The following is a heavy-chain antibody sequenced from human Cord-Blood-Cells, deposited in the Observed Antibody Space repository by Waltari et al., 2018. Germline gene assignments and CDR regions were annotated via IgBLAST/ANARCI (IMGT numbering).Heavy chain of an antibody. J-gene: IGHJ4*02. CDR2: FGPEDGET. Sequence: QVQLVQSGAEVKKPGASVKVSCKVSGYTLTELSMHWVRQAPGKGLEWMGGFGPEDGETICAQTFQGRVTMTEDTSTDTAYMELSSLRSEDTAVYYCATGSGDSSGYYYYFDYWGQGTLVTVSS. CDR1: GYTLTELS. D-gene: IGHD3-22*01. V-gene: IGHV1-24*01. CDR3: ATGSGDSSGYYYYFDY.